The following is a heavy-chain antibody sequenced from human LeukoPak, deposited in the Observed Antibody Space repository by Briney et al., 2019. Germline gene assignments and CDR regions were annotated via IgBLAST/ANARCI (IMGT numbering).Heavy chain of an antibody. CDR3: AREGVYYYDSSGYYLFDY. CDR1: GGSISSYY. CDR2: IYYSGST. V-gene: IGHV4-59*12. J-gene: IGHJ4*02. D-gene: IGHD3-22*01. Sequence: PSETLSLTCTVSGGSISSYYWSWIRQPPGKGLEWIGYIYYSGSTNYNPSLKSRVTISVDTSKNQFSLKLSSVTAADTAVYYCAREGVYYYDSSGYYLFDYWGQGTLVTVSS.